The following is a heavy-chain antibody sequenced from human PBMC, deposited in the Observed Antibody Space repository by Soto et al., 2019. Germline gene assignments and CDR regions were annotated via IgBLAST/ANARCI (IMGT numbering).Heavy chain of an antibody. V-gene: IGHV3-33*01. CDR1: GFTFNNYG. J-gene: IGHJ4*02. Sequence: QVQLVESGGGVVQPGRSLRLSCSASGFTFNNYGMHWVRQAPGKGLEWVAVIWSDGSNDFYADSVKGRFTISRDDSKNTLLLQMNSLRAEDTAVYYCAREGYNWKSFDYWGQGTLVTVSS. CDR3: AREGYNWKSFDY. D-gene: IGHD1-20*01. CDR2: IWSDGSND.